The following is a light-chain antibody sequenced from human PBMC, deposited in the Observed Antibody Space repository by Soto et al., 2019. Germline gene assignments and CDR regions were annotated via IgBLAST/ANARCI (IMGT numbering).Light chain of an antibody. CDR1: QSISNW. CDR2: KAS. CDR3: QEYDSFPLT. Sequence: DIRMTQSPSTLSASVGDRVTITCRASQSISNWLAWYQQRPGRAPQLLIHKASTLETGVPSRFSGSGSGTEFTLTICSLQPDDFASYFCQEYDSFPLTFGGGTQVEIK. J-gene: IGKJ4*01. V-gene: IGKV1-5*03.